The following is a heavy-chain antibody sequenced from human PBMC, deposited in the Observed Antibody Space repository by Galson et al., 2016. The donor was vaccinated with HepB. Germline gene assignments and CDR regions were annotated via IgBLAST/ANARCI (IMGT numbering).Heavy chain of an antibody. J-gene: IGHJ4*02. CDR1: GFIFSNYW. V-gene: IGHV3-74*01. CDR3: VKGAGTIDY. D-gene: IGHD6-19*01. Sequence: SLRLSFAASGFIFSNYWMHWVRQAPGKGLVWVSRIHSDGSTTSYADSVKGRFTVPRDNAKNTLYMQMNSLRAEDTAVYYCVKGAGTIDYWGQGTLVTVSS. CDR2: IHSDGSTT.